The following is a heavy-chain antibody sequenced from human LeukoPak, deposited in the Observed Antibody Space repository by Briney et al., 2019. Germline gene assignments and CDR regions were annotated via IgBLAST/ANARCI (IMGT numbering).Heavy chain of an antibody. J-gene: IGHJ4*02. Sequence: SETLSLTCTVSGGSISTRSYYWGWIRQPPGKGLEWIGSIYYSGSTYYNPSLKSRVTISVDTSKNQFPLRLSSVTAADTAVYYCARRAYYYDTSGYFDYWGQGTLVTVSS. D-gene: IGHD3-22*01. CDR1: GGSISTRSYY. CDR3: ARRAYYYDTSGYFDY. V-gene: IGHV4-39*01. CDR2: IYYSGST.